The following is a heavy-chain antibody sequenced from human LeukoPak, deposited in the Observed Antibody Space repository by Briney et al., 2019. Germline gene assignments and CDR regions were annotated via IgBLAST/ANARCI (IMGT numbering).Heavy chain of an antibody. J-gene: IGHJ4*02. CDR1: GGSISSGGYY. CDR2: IYYSGST. Sequence: PSETLSLTCTVSGGSISSGGYYWSWIRQHPGKGLEWIGYIYYSGSTYYNPSLKSRVTISADTSKNQFSLKLSSVTAADTAVYYCARDPMVRGGMDYWGQGTLVTVSS. CDR3: ARDPMVRGGMDY. D-gene: IGHD3-10*01. V-gene: IGHV4-31*03.